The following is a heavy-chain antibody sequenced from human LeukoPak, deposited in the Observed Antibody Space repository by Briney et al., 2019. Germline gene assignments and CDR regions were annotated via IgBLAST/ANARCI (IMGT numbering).Heavy chain of an antibody. V-gene: IGHV1-2*02. Sequence: GASVKVSCKASGYTFTGYYMHWVRQAPGQGLEWMGWINPNSGGTNYAQKLQGRVTMTTDTSTSTAYMELRSLRSDDTAVYYCARDDLWSPYYFDYWGQGTLVTVSS. D-gene: IGHD3-10*01. CDR3: ARDDLWSPYYFDY. CDR2: INPNSGGT. CDR1: GYTFTGYY. J-gene: IGHJ4*02.